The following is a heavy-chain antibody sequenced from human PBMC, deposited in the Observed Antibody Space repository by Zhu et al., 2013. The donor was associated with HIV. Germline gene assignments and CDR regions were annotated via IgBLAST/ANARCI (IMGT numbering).Heavy chain of an antibody. J-gene: IGHJ6*02. V-gene: IGHV1-18*01. CDR3: ARDCVREVAAAGGFYYYYYYGMDV. D-gene: IGHD6-13*01. CDR2: ISAYNGNT. CDR1: GYTFTSYG. Sequence: QVQLVQSGAEVKKPGASVKVSCKASGYTFTSYGISWVRQAPGQGLEWMGWISAYNGNTNYAQKLQGRVTMTTDTSTSTAYMELRSLRSDDTAVYYCARDCVREVAAAGGFYYYYYYGMDVWGQGTTVTVSS.